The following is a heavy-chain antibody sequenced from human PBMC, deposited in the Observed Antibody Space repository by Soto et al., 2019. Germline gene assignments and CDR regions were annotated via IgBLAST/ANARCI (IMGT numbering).Heavy chain of an antibody. D-gene: IGHD3-9*01. CDR1: GGSISSYDYY. CDR3: ARVLRYFDWLSHYYGMDV. CDR2: IYHSGST. J-gene: IGHJ6*02. Sequence: SETLSLTCTVSGGSISSYDYYWTWIRQPPGKGLEWIGEIYHSGSTNYNPSLKSRVTISVDKSKNQFSLKLSSVTAADTAVYYCARVLRYFDWLSHYYGMDVWGQGTTVT. V-gene: IGHV4-39*07.